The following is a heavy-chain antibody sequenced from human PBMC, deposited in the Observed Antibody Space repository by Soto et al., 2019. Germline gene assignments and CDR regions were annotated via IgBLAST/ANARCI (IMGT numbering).Heavy chain of an antibody. V-gene: IGHV3-9*01. J-gene: IGHJ6*02. CDR3: AKSTGGTANGMDV. D-gene: IGHD2-8*02. Sequence: EVQLVESGGGLVQPGRSLRLSCAASGFTFNEYGMHWVRQAPGKGLEWVSGISWRSGSIGYADPVKGRFSISRDNAKKSLYLQMNSLRVEDTALYYCAKSTGGTANGMDVWGQGTTVTVSS. CDR1: GFTFNEYG. CDR2: ISWRSGSI.